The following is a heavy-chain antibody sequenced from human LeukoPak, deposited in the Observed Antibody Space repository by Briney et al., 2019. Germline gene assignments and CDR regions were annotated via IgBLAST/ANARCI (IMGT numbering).Heavy chain of an antibody. D-gene: IGHD5-24*01. CDR3: ARGVRWLQLSYFDY. Sequence: SETLSLTCTVSGGSISSYYRSWIRQPPGKGLEWIGDIYYSGSTYYNPSLKSRVTISVDTSKNQFSLKLSSVTAADTAVYYCARGVRWLQLSYFDYWGQGTLVTVSS. CDR1: GGSISSYY. CDR2: IYYSGST. V-gene: IGHV4-59*06. J-gene: IGHJ4*02.